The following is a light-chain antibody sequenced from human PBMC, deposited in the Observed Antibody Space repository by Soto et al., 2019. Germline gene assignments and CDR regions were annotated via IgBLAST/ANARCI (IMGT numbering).Light chain of an antibody. CDR1: QSIRMY. J-gene: IGKJ1*01. CDR2: GAS. CDR3: QQSYNTLWT. V-gene: IGKV1-39*01. Sequence: DIQMTQSPSSLSASVGDRVTITCRASQSIRMYLSWYQQKPGKAPTLVIYGASSLQSGVPSRFSGSGSGTDFTLTISNLQPEDSATYYCQQSYNTLWTLAQGTKVDIK.